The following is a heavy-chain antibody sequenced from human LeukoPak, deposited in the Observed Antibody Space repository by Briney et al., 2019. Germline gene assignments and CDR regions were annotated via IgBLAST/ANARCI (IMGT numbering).Heavy chain of an antibody. CDR3: ARLGTKKTAYYGMDV. CDR2: IYYSGST. V-gene: IGHV4-59*08. Sequence: SETLSLTCTVSGGSISSYYWSWIRQPPGKGLEWIGYIYYSGSTNYNPSLKSRVTISVDTSKNQFSLKLSSVTAADTAVYYCARLGTKKTAYYGMDVWGQGTTVTVSS. D-gene: IGHD2-2*01. J-gene: IGHJ6*02. CDR1: GGSISSYY.